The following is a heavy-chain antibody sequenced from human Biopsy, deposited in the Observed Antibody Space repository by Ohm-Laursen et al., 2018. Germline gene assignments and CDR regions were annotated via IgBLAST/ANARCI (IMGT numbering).Heavy chain of an antibody. CDR2: INYSGNT. CDR3: ARAVDYYDPYYYYGLDV. CDR1: GGSFSGYY. V-gene: IGHV4-34*01. J-gene: IGHJ6*02. D-gene: IGHD3-16*01. Sequence: VTLSLTCAVYGGSFSGYYWSWIRQPPGKGLEWIGEINYSGNTNYNPSLKSRVTISVDTSKNQFSLKLRSVTAADTAVYYCARAVDYYDPYYYYGLDVWGQGTTVTVSS.